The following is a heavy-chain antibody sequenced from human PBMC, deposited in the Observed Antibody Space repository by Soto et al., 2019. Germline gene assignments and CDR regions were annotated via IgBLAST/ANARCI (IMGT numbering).Heavy chain of an antibody. Sequence: SEALSLACTVSGGSISSYYWSWIRQPPGKGLEWIGYSYYSGSTNYNPSLKSRVTISVDTSKNQFSLKLSSVTAADTAVYYCARVTYSGSPIFDYWGQGTLVTVSS. CDR1: GGSISSYY. D-gene: IGHD1-26*01. V-gene: IGHV4-59*01. CDR2: SYYSGST. CDR3: ARVTYSGSPIFDY. J-gene: IGHJ4*02.